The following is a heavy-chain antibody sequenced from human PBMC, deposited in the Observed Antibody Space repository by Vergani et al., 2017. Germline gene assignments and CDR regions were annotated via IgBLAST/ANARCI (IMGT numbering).Heavy chain of an antibody. J-gene: IGHJ4*02. D-gene: IGHD3-22*01. V-gene: IGHV4-30-2*03. CDR1: GGSISSGGYS. CDR2: IYYSGST. CDR3: ARQANYYDSSPLDY. Sequence: QLQLQESGSGLVKPSQTLSLTCAVSGGSISSGGYSWSWIRQPPGKGLEWIGYIYYSGSTYYNPSLKSRVTISVDTSKNQFSLKLSSVTAADTAVYYCARQANYYDSSPLDYWGQGTLVTVSS.